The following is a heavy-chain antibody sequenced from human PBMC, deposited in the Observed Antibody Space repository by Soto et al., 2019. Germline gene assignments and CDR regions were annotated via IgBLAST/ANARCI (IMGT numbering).Heavy chain of an antibody. CDR3: ARYNSYAIDY. CDR2: IHCSGTT. D-gene: IGHD2-8*01. V-gene: IGHV4-59*01. Sequence: PSETLSLTCTVSGTSISSYYWSWIRQPPGKGLEWIANIHCSGTTNYNPSLASRVTLSVDTSKNQFSLKMTSVTAADRAMYFCARYNSYAIDYWGRGTLVTVYS. J-gene: IGHJ4*02. CDR1: GTSISSYY.